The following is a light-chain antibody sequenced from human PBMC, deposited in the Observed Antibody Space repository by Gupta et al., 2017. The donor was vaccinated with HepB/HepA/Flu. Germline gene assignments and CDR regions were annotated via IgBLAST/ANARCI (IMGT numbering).Light chain of an antibody. CDR2: RND. Sequence: QSALTQPPSASGTPGQRVTISCSGSNSNIGFNTVSWYQQPPGTALKVLMYRNDQRPSVVPDRFSCSNSGTSASLAISGLRAEDEATYYCSTWGDKMSGPVFGGGTKLTVL. J-gene: IGLJ2*01. CDR1: NSNIGFNT. V-gene: IGLV1-44*01. CDR3: STWGDKMSGPV.